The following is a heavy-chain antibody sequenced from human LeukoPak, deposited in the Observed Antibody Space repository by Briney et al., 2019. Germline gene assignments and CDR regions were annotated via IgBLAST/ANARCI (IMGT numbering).Heavy chain of an antibody. D-gene: IGHD3-10*01. CDR2: ISGSGGST. V-gene: IGHV3-23*01. Sequence: PGGSLRLSCAASGFTFSSYDMSWVRQAPGKGLEWVSSISGSGGSTYYADSVKGRFTISRDNAKNSLYLQMNSLRAEDTALYYCAKDSWRGVPTGGFGELLRPYDAFDIWGQGTMVTVSS. J-gene: IGHJ3*02. CDR1: GFTFSSYD. CDR3: AKDSWRGVPTGGFGELLRPYDAFDI.